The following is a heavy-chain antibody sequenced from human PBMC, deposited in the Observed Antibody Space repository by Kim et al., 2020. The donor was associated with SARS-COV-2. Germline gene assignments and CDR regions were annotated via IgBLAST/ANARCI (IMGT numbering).Heavy chain of an antibody. CDR2: ISGNSNTI. J-gene: IGHJ4*02. Sequence: GGSLRLSCAASGFTFSDYYMSWIRQAPGKGLEWVSYISGNSNTIYYAASVKGRFTISRDNANNSLYLQMNSLRAEDTAVYYCARDWGYSYGTNWGQGTLGTVSS. CDR3: ARDWGYSYGTN. D-gene: IGHD5-18*01. CDR1: GFTFSDYY. V-gene: IGHV3-11*01.